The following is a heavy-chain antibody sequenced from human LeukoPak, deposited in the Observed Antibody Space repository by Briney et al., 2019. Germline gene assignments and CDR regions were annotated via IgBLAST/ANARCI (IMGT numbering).Heavy chain of an antibody. J-gene: IGHJ4*02. CDR3: ARDGYNSHFDY. V-gene: IGHV3-11*04. D-gene: IGHD5-24*01. CDR2: ISRSGSTI. Sequence: GGSLRLSCAASGFTVSSNYMSWIRQAPGKGLERVSYISRSGSTIYYADSVKGRFTISRDNAKNSLYLQMNSLRAEDTAVYYCARDGYNSHFDYWGQGTLVTVSS. CDR1: GFTVSSNY.